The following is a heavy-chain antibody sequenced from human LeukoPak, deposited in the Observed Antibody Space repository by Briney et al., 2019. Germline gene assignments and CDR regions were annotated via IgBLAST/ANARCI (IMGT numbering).Heavy chain of an antibody. CDR2: MNPNSGNT. CDR1: GYTFTSYD. Sequence: SSVKVSCKASGYTFTSYDINWVRQATGQGLEWMGWMNPNSGNTGYAQKFQGRVTMTRNTSISTDYMELSSLRSEDTAVYYCASQDDILTGYSSWGQGTLVTVSS. CDR3: ASQDDILTGYSS. V-gene: IGHV1-8*01. J-gene: IGHJ5*02. D-gene: IGHD3-9*01.